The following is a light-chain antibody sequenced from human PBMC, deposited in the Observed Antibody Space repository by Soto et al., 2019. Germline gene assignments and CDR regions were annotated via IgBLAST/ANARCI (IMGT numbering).Light chain of an antibody. CDR1: QSVSCY. CDR2: DAS. Sequence: IVLTQTLATVFLSQGERATRCCRASQSVSCYLAWYQQTPGQAPSRLIYDASNRATCIPGRFSGSGSGTYFPLTIGRPEPEDLAVYSSQQRSNWPPITFGQGTRLEI. CDR3: QQRSNWPPIT. J-gene: IGKJ5*01. V-gene: IGKV3-11*01.